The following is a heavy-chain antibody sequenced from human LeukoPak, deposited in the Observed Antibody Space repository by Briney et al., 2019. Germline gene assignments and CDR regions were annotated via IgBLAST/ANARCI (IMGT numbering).Heavy chain of an antibody. D-gene: IGHD3-10*01. V-gene: IGHV3-30*18. CDR2: ISYDGSNK. J-gene: IGHJ6*02. CDR1: GFTFSSYG. CDR3: AKDYYGSGSPYYYYYGMDV. Sequence: GRSLRLSCAASGFTFSSYGMHWVRQAPGKGLEWVAVISYDGSNKYYADSVKGRFTISRDNSKNTLYLQMSSLRAEDMAVYYCAKDYYGSGSPYYYYYGMDVWGQGTTVTVSS.